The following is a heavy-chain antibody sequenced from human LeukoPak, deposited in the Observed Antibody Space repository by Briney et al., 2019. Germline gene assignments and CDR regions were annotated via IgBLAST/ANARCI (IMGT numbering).Heavy chain of an antibody. CDR3: ARESGVTPLDY. Sequence: GGSLRLSCAASGFTFSIYSMNWVRQAPGKGLEWVSSISSSSSYIYYADSVKGRFTISRDNAKNSLYLQMNSLRAEDTAVYYCARESGVTPLDYWGQGTLVTVSS. CDR2: ISSSSSYI. V-gene: IGHV3-21*01. D-gene: IGHD4-23*01. CDR1: GFTFSIYS. J-gene: IGHJ4*02.